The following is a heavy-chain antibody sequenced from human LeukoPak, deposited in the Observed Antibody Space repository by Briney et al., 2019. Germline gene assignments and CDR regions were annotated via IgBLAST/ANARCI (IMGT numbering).Heavy chain of an antibody. Sequence: ASVKVSCKASGYTFTSYYMHWVRQAPGQGLEWMGIINPSGGSTSYAQKFQGRVIMTRDTSTSTVYMELSSLRSEDTAVYYCARVGALAAAPDSEYFQHWGQGTLVTVSS. D-gene: IGHD6-13*01. CDR1: GYTFTSYY. CDR2: INPSGGST. J-gene: IGHJ1*01. V-gene: IGHV1-46*01. CDR3: ARVGALAAAPDSEYFQH.